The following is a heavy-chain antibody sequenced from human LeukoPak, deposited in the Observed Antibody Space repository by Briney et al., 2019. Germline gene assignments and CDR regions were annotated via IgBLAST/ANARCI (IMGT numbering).Heavy chain of an antibody. CDR3: AREGDFWSGSNYYYMDV. J-gene: IGHJ6*03. V-gene: IGHV4-38-2*02. Sequence: SETLSLTCTVSGYSISSGYYWGWIRQPPGKGLEWIGSIYHSGSTYYNPSLKSRVTISVDTSKNQFSLKLSSVTAADTAVYYCAREGDFWSGSNYYYMDVWGKGTTVTVSS. CDR2: IYHSGST. D-gene: IGHD3-3*01. CDR1: GYSISSGYY.